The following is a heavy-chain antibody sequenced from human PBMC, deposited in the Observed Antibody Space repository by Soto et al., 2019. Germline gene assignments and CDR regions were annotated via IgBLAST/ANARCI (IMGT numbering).Heavy chain of an antibody. V-gene: IGHV5-10-1*01. CDR2: IDPSDSNS. J-gene: IGHJ4*02. Sequence: KGSEYKIRSYYVSWVSQMPGKGLEWMGRIDPSDSNSNYSPSFQGHVTISADKSISTAYLQWSSLKASDTAVYYCARLDGSASSIDSWGQGTLVTVSS. D-gene: IGHD3-10*01. CDR1: EYKIRSYY. CDR3: ARLDGSASSIDS.